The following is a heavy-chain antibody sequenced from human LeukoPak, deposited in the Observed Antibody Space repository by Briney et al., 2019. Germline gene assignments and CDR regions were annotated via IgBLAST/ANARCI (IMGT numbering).Heavy chain of an antibody. CDR3: ARDLGHTGYDLYDY. CDR1: GINFRGYW. J-gene: IGHJ4*02. Sequence: GGSLRLSCAVSGINFRGYWMARVRQARGKGVEWVANMKQDGSEKYFVDSVKGRFTISRDNAKNSLYLEMNSLRVEDTAVYYCARDLGHTGYDLYDYWGQGTLVTVSS. V-gene: IGHV3-7*01. CDR2: MKQDGSEK. D-gene: IGHD5-12*01.